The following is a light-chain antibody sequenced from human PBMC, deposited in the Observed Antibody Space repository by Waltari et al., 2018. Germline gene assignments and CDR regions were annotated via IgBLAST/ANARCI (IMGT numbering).Light chain of an antibody. V-gene: IGLV2-23*02. CDR2: EVT. Sequence: QSALTQPASVSGSPGQSITISCTATSSDVGSYNLVSWYQHHPGKAPKVMIYEVTKRPAVVSNRCSGSKSGNTASLTISVLQAEYEADYYCCSHAGSRTLVFGGGTKLTVL. CDR3: CSHAGSRTLV. CDR1: SSDVGSYNL. J-gene: IGLJ2*01.